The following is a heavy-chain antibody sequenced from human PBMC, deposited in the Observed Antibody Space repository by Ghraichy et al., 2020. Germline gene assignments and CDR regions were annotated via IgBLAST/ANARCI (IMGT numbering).Heavy chain of an antibody. J-gene: IGHJ3*02. CDR2: IWYDGSNK. CDR1: GFTFSRYG. CDR3: ARDWMSVTGTISHTFDI. D-gene: IGHD1-7*01. V-gene: IGHV3-33*01. Sequence: GGSLRLSCAASGFTFSRYGMHWVRQAPGKGLEWVAVIWYDGSNKYYADSVKGRFTISRDNSKNTLYLQMNSLRAEDTAVYYCARDWMSVTGTISHTFDIWGQGTMVTVSS.